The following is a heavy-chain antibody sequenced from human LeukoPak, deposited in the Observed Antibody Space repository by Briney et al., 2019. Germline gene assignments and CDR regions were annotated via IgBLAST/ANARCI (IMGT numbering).Heavy chain of an antibody. CDR1: GHSLNEIS. CDR2: FDPEDGET. D-gene: IGHD5-24*01. V-gene: IGHV1-24*01. J-gene: IGHJ4*02. CDR3: ATGATIPAGFDF. Sequence: ASVKVSCKVSGHSLNEISMYWVRQAPGKGLECMGLFDPEDGETIYAQRFKGRLTLTGDTSTDTVYMDLSSLTPEETAVYYCATGATIPAGFDFWGQGTLVTVSS.